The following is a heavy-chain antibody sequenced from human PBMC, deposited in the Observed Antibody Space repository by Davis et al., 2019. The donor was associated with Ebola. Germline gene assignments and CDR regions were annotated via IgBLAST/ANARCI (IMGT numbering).Heavy chain of an antibody. J-gene: IGHJ6*02. V-gene: IGHV1-8*01. CDR3: ARGSRIVVVPAGVISVRNYYYYYGMDV. CDR1: GYTFTSYD. Sequence: ASVKVSCKASGYTFTSYDINWVRQATGQGLEWMGWMNPNSGNTGYAQKFQGRVTMTRNTSISTAYMELSSLRSEDTAVYYCARGSRIVVVPAGVISVRNYYYYYGMDVWGQGTTVTVSS. CDR2: MNPNSGNT. D-gene: IGHD2-2*01.